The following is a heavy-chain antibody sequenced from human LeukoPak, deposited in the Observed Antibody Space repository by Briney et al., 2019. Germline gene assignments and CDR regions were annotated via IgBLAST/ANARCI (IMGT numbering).Heavy chain of an antibody. V-gene: IGHV3-74*01. CDR3: AGGGQGAIDI. CDR1: GFTFRSYW. CDR2: IDSDGRGT. J-gene: IGHJ3*02. Sequence: GGSLRLSCAVSGFTFRSYWMHWVRQVPGKGLLWVARIDSDGRGTAYPDSVKGRFTISRDNAKNTLYLQMNSLRAEDTAVYYCAGGGQGAIDIWGQGTMVIVSS.